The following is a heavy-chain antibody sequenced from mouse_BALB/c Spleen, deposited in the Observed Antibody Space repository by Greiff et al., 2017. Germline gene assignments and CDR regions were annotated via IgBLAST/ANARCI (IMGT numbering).Heavy chain of an antibody. CDR3: TAFYYGSSWGFAY. Sequence: SGAELVKPGASVKLSCKASGYTFTSYYMYWVKQRPGQGLEWIGEINPSNGGTNFNEKFNSKATLTVDKSSSTAYMQLSSLTSEDSAVYYCTAFYYGSSWGFAYWGQGTLVTVSA. CDR2: INPSNGGT. V-gene: IGHV1S16*01. CDR1: GYTFTSYY. D-gene: IGHD1-1*01. J-gene: IGHJ3*01.